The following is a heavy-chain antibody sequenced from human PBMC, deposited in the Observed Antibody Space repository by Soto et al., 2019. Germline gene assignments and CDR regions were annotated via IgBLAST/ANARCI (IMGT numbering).Heavy chain of an antibody. V-gene: IGHV3-15*01. CDR3: AGGGATSAWTFYAY. J-gene: IGHJ4*02. CDR2: IKTKTGGGTT. CDR1: GLNFISTW. D-gene: IGHD6-19*01. Sequence: PGESLRLSCGTSGLNFISTWRSWVRQAPGKGREWVGRIKTKTGGGTTDYAAPVKGRFTISRDDSENTLYLQMNSLKTEDTAVYHCAGGGATSAWTFYAYWVRGTLAAASS.